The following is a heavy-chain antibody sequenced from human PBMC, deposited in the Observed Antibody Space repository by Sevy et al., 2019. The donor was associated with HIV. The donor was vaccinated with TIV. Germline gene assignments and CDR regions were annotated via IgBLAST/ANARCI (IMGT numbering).Heavy chain of an antibody. CDR1: GFTFSSDE. D-gene: IGHD2-15*01. J-gene: IGHJ6*02. Sequence: GGSLRLSCAASGFTFSSDEMNWVRQAPGKELEWVSYISSSGSTIYYADSVKGRFTISRDNAKNSLYLQMNSLRAEDTAVYYCARGGDCSGGSCYLFYYYYGMDVWGQGTTVTVSS. CDR2: ISSSGSTI. CDR3: ARGGDCSGGSCYLFYYYYGMDV. V-gene: IGHV3-48*03.